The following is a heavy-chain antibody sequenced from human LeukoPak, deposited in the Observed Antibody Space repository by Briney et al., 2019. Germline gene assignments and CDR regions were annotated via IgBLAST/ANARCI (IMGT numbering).Heavy chain of an antibody. V-gene: IGHV4-59*11. CDR1: GGSISSHY. Sequence: SETLSLTCTVSGGSISSHYWSWIRQPPGKGLDWTGFIYYVGSPNYNPSLKSRVTISVDTSKNQFSLKLSSVTAADTAVYYCARTEAYCSSTSCYKDYYYYYMDVWGKGTTVTVSS. D-gene: IGHD2-2*02. CDR2: IYYVGSP. J-gene: IGHJ6*03. CDR3: ARTEAYCSSTSCYKDYYYYYMDV.